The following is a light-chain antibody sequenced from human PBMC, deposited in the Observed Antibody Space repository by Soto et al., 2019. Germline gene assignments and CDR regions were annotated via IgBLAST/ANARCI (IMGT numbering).Light chain of an antibody. Sequence: DIQMTQSPSSLSASVGDRVTITCRASQSSSSYLNWYQQKPGKAPKLLIYAASSLQSGVPSRFSGSGSGTDFTLTISSLQPEDFATYYCQQSYSTPPWTFGQGTKVEIQ. CDR1: QSSSSY. V-gene: IGKV1-39*01. CDR3: QQSYSTPPWT. CDR2: AAS. J-gene: IGKJ1*01.